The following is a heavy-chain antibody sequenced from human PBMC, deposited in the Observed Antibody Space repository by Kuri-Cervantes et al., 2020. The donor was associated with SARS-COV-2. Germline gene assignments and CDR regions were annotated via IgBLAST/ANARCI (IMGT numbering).Heavy chain of an antibody. Sequence: GSLRLSCAVYGGSFSGYYWSWIRQPPGKGLEWIGEINLSGSTNYNPSLKSRVTISVDTSKNQFSLKLSSVTAADTAVYYCARGPGLYSRKAYGMDVWGQGTTVTVSS. V-gene: IGHV4-34*01. CDR1: GGSFSGYY. J-gene: IGHJ6*02. D-gene: IGHD3-16*02. CDR3: ARGPGLYSRKAYGMDV. CDR2: INLSGST.